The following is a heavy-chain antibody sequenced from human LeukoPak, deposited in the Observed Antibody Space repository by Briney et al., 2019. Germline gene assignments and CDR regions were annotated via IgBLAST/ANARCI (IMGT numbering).Heavy chain of an antibody. D-gene: IGHD6-13*01. CDR1: GFTVSSNY. Sequence: GGSLRLSCAASGFTVSSNYMSWVRQAQGKGLEWVSVIYSDGSTYYADSVKGRFTISRDNSKNTLYLQMNSLRAEDAAVYYCATSSYSSSWYSSNWGQGTLVTVSS. CDR2: IYSDGST. V-gene: IGHV3-53*05. J-gene: IGHJ4*02. CDR3: ATSSYSSSWYSSN.